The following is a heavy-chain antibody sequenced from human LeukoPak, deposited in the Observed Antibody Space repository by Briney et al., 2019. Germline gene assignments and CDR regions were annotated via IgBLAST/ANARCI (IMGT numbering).Heavy chain of an antibody. CDR3: ARVESGGYSYGYSYFDY. J-gene: IGHJ4*02. CDR2: ISSSSSYI. Sequence: GGSLRLSCAASGFTFSSYSMNWVRQAPGKGLEWVSSISSSSSYIYYADSVKGRFTISRDNAKNSLYLQMNSLRAEDTAVYYCARVESGGYSYGYSYFDYWGQGTLVTVSS. D-gene: IGHD5-18*01. V-gene: IGHV3-21*01. CDR1: GFTFSSYS.